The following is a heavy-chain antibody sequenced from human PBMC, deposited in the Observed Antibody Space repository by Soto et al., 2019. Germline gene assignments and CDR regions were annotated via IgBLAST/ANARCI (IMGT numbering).Heavy chain of an antibody. Sequence: GGSLRLSCAASGFTFSSYSMNWVRQAPGKGLEWVSYISSTGSTIFYADSVKGRFTISRDNAKNTLSLQMNSLRAEDTAVYYCAREIYDDYDSSGFDHWGQGTLVTVSS. V-gene: IGHV3-48*01. CDR1: GFTFSSYS. CDR2: ISSTGSTI. D-gene: IGHD3-22*01. CDR3: AREIYDDYDSSGFDH. J-gene: IGHJ4*02.